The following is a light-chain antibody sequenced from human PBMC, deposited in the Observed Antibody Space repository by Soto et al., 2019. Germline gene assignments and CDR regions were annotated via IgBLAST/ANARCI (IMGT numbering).Light chain of an antibody. Sequence: SYELTQPPSVSVAPGQTARITCGGNNIGSKNVHWYQQKPGQAPVLVVYEDSDRPSGIPERFSGCNSGNTATLTISRVEAGDEADYYCQVWDSSSDSGVFGTGTKVTVL. CDR2: EDS. CDR1: NIGSKN. CDR3: QVWDSSSDSGV. V-gene: IGLV3-21*02. J-gene: IGLJ1*01.